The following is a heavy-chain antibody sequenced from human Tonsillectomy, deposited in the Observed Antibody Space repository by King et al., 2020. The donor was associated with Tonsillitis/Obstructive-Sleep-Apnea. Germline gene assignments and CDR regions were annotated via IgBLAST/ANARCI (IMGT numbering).Heavy chain of an antibody. CDR3: ARGDHYGDYQGAFEI. J-gene: IGHJ3*02. CDR1: GGSVSGYY. Sequence: VQLQQWGAGLLKPSETLSLTCAVYGGSVSGYYWSWIRQPPGKGLEWFGEINHSGSTNYNPSLKIRFTISVDPSKKQLSLKLSSVTAADTAVYYCARGDHYGDYQGAFEIWGQGTMVTVSS. V-gene: IGHV4-34*01. D-gene: IGHD4-17*01. CDR2: INHSGST.